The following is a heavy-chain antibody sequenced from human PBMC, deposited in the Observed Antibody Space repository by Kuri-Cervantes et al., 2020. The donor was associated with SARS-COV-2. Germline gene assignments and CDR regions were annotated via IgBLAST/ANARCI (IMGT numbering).Heavy chain of an antibody. D-gene: IGHD5-24*01. CDR1: GFTFSSYS. CDR2: ISSSSSTI. CDR3: AKTSGYNYYFAY. J-gene: IGHJ4*02. V-gene: IGHV3-48*01. Sequence: GGSLRLSCAASGFTFSSYSMNWVRQAPGKGLEWVSYISSSSSTIYYADSVKGRFTISRDNSKNMLYLQMYSLRAEGTAVYYCAKTSGYNYYFAYWGQGSLVTVSS.